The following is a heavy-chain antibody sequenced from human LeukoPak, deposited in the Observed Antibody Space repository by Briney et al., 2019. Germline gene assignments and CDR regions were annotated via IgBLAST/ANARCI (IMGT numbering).Heavy chain of an antibody. J-gene: IGHJ3*02. V-gene: IGHV4-39*01. Sequence: SETLSLTCSVVGGSLTSSNQYWGWIRQPPGKGLEWTGSIYYSGRTYYNPSLKSRATISVDTSKNQFSLKLSSVTAADTAVYYCAIPDQRGYSYDYSAFDIWGEGTMVTVSS. CDR3: AIPDQRGYSYDYSAFDI. CDR1: GGSLTSSNQY. D-gene: IGHD5-18*01. CDR2: IYYSGRT.